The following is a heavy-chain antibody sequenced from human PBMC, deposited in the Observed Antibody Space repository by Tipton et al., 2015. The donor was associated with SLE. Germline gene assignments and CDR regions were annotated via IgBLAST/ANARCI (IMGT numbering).Heavy chain of an antibody. D-gene: IGHD5-24*01. Sequence: SLRLSCAASGFTFRTYGRHWVRQAPGKGLEWVAVIWYDGSKTYYTDSVKGRFTISRDNSKNTLYLQMNSLRVEDTAVYYCAKDRRDGYNSAFDYWGQGTLVTVSS. V-gene: IGHV3-33*06. CDR3: AKDRRDGYNSAFDY. CDR1: GFTFRTYG. J-gene: IGHJ4*02. CDR2: IWYDGSKT.